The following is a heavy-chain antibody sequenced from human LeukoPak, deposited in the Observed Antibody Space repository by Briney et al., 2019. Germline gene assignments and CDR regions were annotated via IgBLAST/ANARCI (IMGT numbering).Heavy chain of an antibody. D-gene: IGHD2-8*01. CDR2: ISGSGGST. V-gene: IGHV3-23*01. Sequence: PGGSLRLSCAASGFTFSSYAVSWDRQAPGKGLEGVSSISGSGGSTYSADSVKGRFTISRDNSKNTLYLQMNSLRAEDTALYYCAKDRSCTNDICHGDFDYWGQGTLVTVSS. CDR3: AKDRSCTNDICHGDFDY. CDR1: GFTFSSYA. J-gene: IGHJ4*02.